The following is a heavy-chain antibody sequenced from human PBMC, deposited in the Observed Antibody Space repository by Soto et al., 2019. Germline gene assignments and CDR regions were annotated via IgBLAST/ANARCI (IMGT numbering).Heavy chain of an antibody. V-gene: IGHV5-51*01. Sequence: PGESLKISCKGSGYSFTSYRIGWVRQMPGKGLEWMGIIYPGDSDTRYSPSFQGQVTISADKSISTAYLQWSSLKASDTAMYYCARGGVATYYYYGMDVWGQGTTVTVSS. CDR1: GYSFTSYR. CDR3: ARGGVATYYYYGMDV. J-gene: IGHJ6*02. CDR2: IYPGDSDT. D-gene: IGHD3-3*01.